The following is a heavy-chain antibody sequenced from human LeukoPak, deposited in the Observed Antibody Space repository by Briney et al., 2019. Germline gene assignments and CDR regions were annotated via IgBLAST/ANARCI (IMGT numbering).Heavy chain of an antibody. D-gene: IGHD6-13*01. J-gene: IGHJ4*02. CDR3: AKDSHSQQLVTEYFDY. CDR1: GFTFSSYG. V-gene: IGHV3-30*18. Sequence: AGSLRLSCAASGFTFSSYGMHWVRQAQGKGMGWEAVISYDGSNKYYADSVTGRLSISRDNSKNTLYLQMNSLRAEDTAVYYCAKDSHSQQLVTEYFDYWGQGTLVTVSS. CDR2: ISYDGSNK.